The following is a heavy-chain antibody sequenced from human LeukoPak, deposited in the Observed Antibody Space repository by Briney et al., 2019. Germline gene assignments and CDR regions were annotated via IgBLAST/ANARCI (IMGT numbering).Heavy chain of an antibody. CDR3: AREKYSGYDSPPFDY. D-gene: IGHD5-12*01. CDR2: ISSSSSTI. J-gene: IGHJ4*02. Sequence: PGGSLRLSCAASGFTFSSYRMNWVRQAPGKGLEWVSYISSSSSTIYYADSVKGRFTISRDNAKNSLYLQMNSLRDEDTAVYYCAREKYSGYDSPPFDYCGQGTLVTVSS. CDR1: GFTFSSYR. V-gene: IGHV3-48*02.